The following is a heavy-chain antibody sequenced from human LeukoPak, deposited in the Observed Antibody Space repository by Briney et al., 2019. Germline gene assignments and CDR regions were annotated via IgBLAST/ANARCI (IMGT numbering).Heavy chain of an antibody. V-gene: IGHV3-48*03. D-gene: IGHD1-1*01. J-gene: IGHJ4*02. CDR2: ISPSGNTI. CDR3: TRGVPGDY. Sequence: GGSLRLSCAASGFXFSSYEMNWVRQGPGKGLEWVSHISPSGNTIYYADSVKGRYTISRDNAWNTLSLQMNSLRAVDTALYYCTRGVPGDYWGQGTQVTVSS. CDR1: GFXFSSYE.